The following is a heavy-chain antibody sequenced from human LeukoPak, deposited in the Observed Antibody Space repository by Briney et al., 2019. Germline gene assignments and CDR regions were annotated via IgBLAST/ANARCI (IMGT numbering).Heavy chain of an antibody. CDR1: GYTFTSYA. V-gene: IGHV1-3*01. J-gene: IGHJ3*02. CDR2: INAGNGNT. CDR3: ARDKHYYDSSGSYDAFDI. Sequence: GASVKVSCKVSGYTFTSYAMHWVRQAPGQRLEWMGWINAGNGNTKYSQKFQGRVTITRDTSASTAYMELSSLRSEDTAVYYCARDKHYYDSSGSYDAFDIWGQGTMVTVSS. D-gene: IGHD3-22*01.